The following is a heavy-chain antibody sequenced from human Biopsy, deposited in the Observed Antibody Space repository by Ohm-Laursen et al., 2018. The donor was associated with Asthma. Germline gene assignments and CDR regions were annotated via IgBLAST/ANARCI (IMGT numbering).Heavy chain of an antibody. D-gene: IGHD5-12*01. CDR1: GFMFRSFG. J-gene: IGHJ4*02. Sequence: SLRLSCAASGFMFRSFGMHWVRQAPGKGLAWVAVISYDGNHKFYEDSVKGRFTISRDNSKNTLYLQVNSLRTEDTAVHYCAKRRGYSGHDNDYWGQGTLVIVSS. CDR3: AKRRGYSGHDNDY. V-gene: IGHV3-30*18. CDR2: ISYDGNHK.